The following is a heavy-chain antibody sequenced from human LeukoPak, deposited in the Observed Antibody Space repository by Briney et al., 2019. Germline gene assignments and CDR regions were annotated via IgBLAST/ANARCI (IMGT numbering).Heavy chain of an antibody. CDR2: IYYSGST. D-gene: IGHD1-7*01. Sequence: SETLSLTCTVSGGPISSSSYYWGWIRQPPGKGLEWIGSIYYSGSTYYNPSLKSRVTISVDTSKNQFSLKLSSVTAADTAVYYCASQRGTFVDYWGQGTLVTVSS. V-gene: IGHV4-39*01. CDR3: ASQRGTFVDY. J-gene: IGHJ4*02. CDR1: GGPISSSSYY.